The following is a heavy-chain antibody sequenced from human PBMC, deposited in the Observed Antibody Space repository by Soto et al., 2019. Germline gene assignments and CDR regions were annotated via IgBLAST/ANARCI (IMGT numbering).Heavy chain of an antibody. D-gene: IGHD6-13*01. V-gene: IGHV3-48*03. J-gene: IGHJ6*02. Sequence: EVQLVESGGGLAQPGGSLRLSCAASGFTFSSYEMIWVRQAPGKGLEWVSYISTSGSTIYYADFVKGRFTISRDNAKNSLHLQMNSLRAEDTAVYYCARENSPAGMDVWAQGTTVTVSS. CDR2: ISTSGSTI. CDR1: GFTFSSYE. CDR3: ARENSPAGMDV.